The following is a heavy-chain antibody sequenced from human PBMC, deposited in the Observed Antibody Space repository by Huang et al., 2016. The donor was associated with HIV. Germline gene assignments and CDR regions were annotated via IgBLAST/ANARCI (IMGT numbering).Heavy chain of an antibody. J-gene: IGHJ4*02. D-gene: IGHD6-13*01. CDR2: VYQSGRT. Sequence: QLQLQESGPGQVKPSETLSLTCTVSGDFISSTNYYWGWIRQSPGKGLEWVGGVYQSGRTNYNPSRKSRVTLSVDTSRNQFSLRLNSVTAADTAVYYCASQHIGAAATWFWGRGTQVAVSS. CDR1: GDFISSTNYY. V-gene: IGHV4-39*01. CDR3: ASQHIGAAATWF.